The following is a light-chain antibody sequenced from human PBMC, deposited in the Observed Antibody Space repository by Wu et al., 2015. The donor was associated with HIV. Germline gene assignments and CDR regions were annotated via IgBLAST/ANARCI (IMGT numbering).Light chain of an antibody. Sequence: TVLTQSPATLSVSPGETVTVSCRASQAVTNKLAWYQQKTGQAPRLLIYAASSRATGVPVEFSGSGSGAQFTLIIDNLQSDDVAIYYCHQYNEWPRTFGQGTRVEVK. CDR2: AAS. CDR1: QAVTNK. CDR3: HQYNEWPRT. J-gene: IGKJ1*01. V-gene: IGKV3-15*01.